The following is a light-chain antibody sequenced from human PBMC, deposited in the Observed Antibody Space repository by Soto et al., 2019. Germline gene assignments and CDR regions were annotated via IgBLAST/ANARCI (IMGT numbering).Light chain of an antibody. J-gene: IGLJ2*01. Sequence: QSVLTQPPSASVTPGQRVTISCSGSSSNVGGNYVYWYQQLPGTAPKLLIYRNNQRPSGVPDRFSGSKSGTSASLAISGLRSEDEADYYCAAWDDSLNAVVFGGGTNLTVL. V-gene: IGLV1-47*01. CDR1: SSNVGGNY. CDR3: AAWDDSLNAVV. CDR2: RNN.